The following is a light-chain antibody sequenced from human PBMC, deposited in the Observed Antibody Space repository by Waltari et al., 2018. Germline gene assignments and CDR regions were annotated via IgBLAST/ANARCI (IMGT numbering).Light chain of an antibody. Sequence: SYVLTQPPSVSVAPGQMARITCGGDNIETNNVPWYQLKPGQAPVLVVHDDKDRPSGTPKRFFGSNSGNTATLTISRAGAGDEADYYCQVWDSSSYVFGSGTKVTVL. V-gene: IGLV3-21*02. J-gene: IGLJ1*01. CDR1: NIETNN. CDR2: DDK. CDR3: QVWDSSSYV.